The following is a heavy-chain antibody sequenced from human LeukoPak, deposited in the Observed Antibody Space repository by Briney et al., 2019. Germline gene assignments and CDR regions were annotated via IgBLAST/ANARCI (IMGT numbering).Heavy chain of an antibody. CDR1: GYIFFSYC. D-gene: IGHD6-13*01. V-gene: IGHV5-51*01. Sequence: GESLMISCRGAGYIFFSYCISWVRQMAGKSLEGMGSLYTGDSDTRYSPSFQGQVTISADKSISTAYLQWSSLKASDTAMYYCARRSSIAAAGGYNWFDPWGQGTLVTVSS. J-gene: IGHJ5*02. CDR3: ARRSSIAAAGGYNWFDP. CDR2: LYTGDSDT.